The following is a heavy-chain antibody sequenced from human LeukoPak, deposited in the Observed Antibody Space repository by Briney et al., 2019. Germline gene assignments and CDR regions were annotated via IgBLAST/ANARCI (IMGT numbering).Heavy chain of an antibody. V-gene: IGHV4-59*12. D-gene: IGHD3-10*01. CDR2: IYYSGST. CDR3: AMGAYGSGYYFDY. Sequence: PSETLSLTCTVSGGSISSYYWSWIRQPPGKGLEWIGYIYYSGSTNYNPSLKSRVTISVDKSKNQFSLKLSSVTAADTAVYYCAMGAYGSGYYFDYWGQGTLVTVSS. J-gene: IGHJ4*02. CDR1: GGSISSYY.